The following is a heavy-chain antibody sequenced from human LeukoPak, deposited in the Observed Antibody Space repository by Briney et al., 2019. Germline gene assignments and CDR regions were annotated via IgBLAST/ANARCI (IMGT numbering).Heavy chain of an antibody. CDR2: ISYDGSNK. D-gene: IGHD1-14*01. CDR1: GFTFSSYT. CDR3: AKDRYPRYIDY. Sequence: GGSLRLSCAASGFTFSSYTMHWVRQAPGKGLEWVAVISYDGSNKYYADSVKGRFTISRDNSKNTLYLQMNSLRAEDTAVYYCAKDRYPRYIDYWGQGTLVTVSS. J-gene: IGHJ4*02. V-gene: IGHV3-30-3*01.